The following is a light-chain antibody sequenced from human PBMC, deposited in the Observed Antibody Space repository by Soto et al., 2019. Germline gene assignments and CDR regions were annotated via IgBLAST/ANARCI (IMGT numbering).Light chain of an antibody. V-gene: IGKV1-39*01. CDR2: VAS. CDR3: QQSCGSPPIT. Sequence: DIQMTQSPSSLSASLGDTVTISCRASQNIENYLHWYQQKAGKAPEVLLYVASVLKDGVSSRFSSSGYGTDFTLAISNLQPENFAMYYCQQSCGSPPITVGKGTRLDIK. CDR1: QNIENY. J-gene: IGKJ5*01.